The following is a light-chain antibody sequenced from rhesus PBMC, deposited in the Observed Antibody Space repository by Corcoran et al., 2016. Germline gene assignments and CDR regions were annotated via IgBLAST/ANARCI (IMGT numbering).Light chain of an antibody. V-gene: IGLV2-32*02. CDR2: EVS. CDR3: SSYAGSNTPI. J-gene: IGLJ1*01. CDR1: SSDIGGYNY. Sequence: QAALTQPRSVSGSPGQSVTISCTGTSSDIGGYNYVSWYQQHPGTAPKLMIYEVSKRPSGFSDRFSGSKSGNTASLTISGLQAEDAADYYGSSYAGSNTPIIGAGPRFTVL.